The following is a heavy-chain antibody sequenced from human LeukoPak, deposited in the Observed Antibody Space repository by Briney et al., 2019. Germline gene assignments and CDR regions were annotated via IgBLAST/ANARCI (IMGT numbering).Heavy chain of an antibody. D-gene: IGHD6-13*01. Sequence: ASVKVSCKASGYTFTSYGISWVRQAPGQGPEWMGWISAYNGNTNYAQKLQGRVTMTTDTSTSTAYMELRSLRSDDTAVYYCGSTHTSWYNPIPLDYWGQGTLVTVSS. CDR3: GSTHTSWYNPIPLDY. V-gene: IGHV1-18*01. J-gene: IGHJ4*02. CDR2: ISAYNGNT. CDR1: GYTFTSYG.